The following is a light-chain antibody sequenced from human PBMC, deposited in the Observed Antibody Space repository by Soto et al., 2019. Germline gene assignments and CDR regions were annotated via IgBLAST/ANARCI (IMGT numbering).Light chain of an antibody. CDR2: GAS. CDR1: QSINTF. J-gene: IGKJ1*01. V-gene: IGKV1-39*01. CDR3: QQTYSTPRT. Sequence: DIQMTQSPSSLSASLGDRVTITCRANQSINTFLNWYQQKPGKAPQLLIHGASRLQTGVPSSFSGGGSGTDFTLTISSLQPVDFATYYCQQTYSTPRTSGQGTMVEIK.